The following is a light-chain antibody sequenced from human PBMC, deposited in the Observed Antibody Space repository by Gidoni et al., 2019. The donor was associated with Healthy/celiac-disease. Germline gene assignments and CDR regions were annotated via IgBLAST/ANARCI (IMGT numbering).Light chain of an antibody. CDR3: CSYAGSYTLV. CDR1: SRDVGGYNY. J-gene: IGLJ2*01. CDR2: DVS. Sequence: QSALTQPRSVSGSPGQPVTISCTGTSRDVGGYNYVSWYQQHPGKAPKLMIYDVSTRPSGVPARFSCSKSGNTASLTISGLQAEDEADYYCCSYAGSYTLVFGGGTKLTVL. V-gene: IGLV2-11*01.